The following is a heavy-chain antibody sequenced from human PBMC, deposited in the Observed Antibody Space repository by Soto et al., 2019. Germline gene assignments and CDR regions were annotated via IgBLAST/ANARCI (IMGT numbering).Heavy chain of an antibody. CDR3: ARNLAAGDY. J-gene: IGHJ4*02. CDR1: GYTFTNSY. D-gene: IGHD6-13*01. CDR2: LNPNGGST. V-gene: IGHV1-46*01. Sequence: QVQLVQSGAEVKKPGASVKVSCKASGYTFTNSYIHWVRQAPGQGLEWMALLNPNGGSTNYAQNFQGRVTVTRDTSTSTVYMKLTGRTSEDTAVYYCARNLAAGDYWGQGTLVTVSS.